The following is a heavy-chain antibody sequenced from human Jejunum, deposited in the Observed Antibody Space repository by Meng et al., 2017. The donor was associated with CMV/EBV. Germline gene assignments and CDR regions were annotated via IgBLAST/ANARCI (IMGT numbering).Heavy chain of an antibody. Sequence: EVQLLESGGGLVQPGGSLRLSCAASGFTFNDQALTWVRQAPGKGLEWVAHISESGTNTNYADSVRGRFRISRDNSKSTLYMEMNSLRVEDTAVYFCANRAWIESCGQGTLVTVSS. V-gene: IGHV3-23*01. J-gene: IGHJ4*02. CDR1: GFTFNDQA. D-gene: IGHD5-12*01. CDR3: ANRAWIES. CDR2: ISESGTNT.